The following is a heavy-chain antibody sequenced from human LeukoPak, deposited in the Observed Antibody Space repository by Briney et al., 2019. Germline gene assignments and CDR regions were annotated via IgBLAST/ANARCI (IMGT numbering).Heavy chain of an antibody. V-gene: IGHV3-7*01. Sequence: GGCLRLSCAPSGFTFIIYWMSWVRQAPGKGLEWVANINQDGSEKYYADSVKGRLTISRDNSKNTLYLQMSSLRAEDTAVYYCAKEIEDQYCAGAQNCLFDYWGQGTLVTVSS. CDR1: GFTFIIYW. D-gene: IGHD2-21*01. J-gene: IGHJ4*02. CDR2: INQDGSEK. CDR3: AKEIEDQYCAGAQNCLFDY.